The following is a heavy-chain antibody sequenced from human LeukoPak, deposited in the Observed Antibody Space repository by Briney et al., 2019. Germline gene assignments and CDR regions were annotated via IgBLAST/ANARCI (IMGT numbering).Heavy chain of an antibody. CDR1: GGSISTSSYY. CDR2: IYYSGST. V-gene: IGHV4-39*07. CDR3: ARRPRPMVRVNWFDP. Sequence: SETLSLTCTVSGGSISTSSYYWGWIRQPPGKGLECIGNIYYSGSTYYNPSLKSRVTISVDTSKNQFSLKLSSVTAADTAVYYCARRPRPMVRVNWFDPWGQGTLVTVSS. D-gene: IGHD3-10*01. J-gene: IGHJ5*02.